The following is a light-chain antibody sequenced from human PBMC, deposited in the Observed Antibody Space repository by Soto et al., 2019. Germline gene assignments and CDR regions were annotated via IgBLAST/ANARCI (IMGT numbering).Light chain of an antibody. J-gene: IGKJ1*01. V-gene: IGKV2-28*01. CDR3: MQALQTPRT. CDR2: LGS. CDR1: QSLLHSNGYNY. Sequence: DIVMTQSPLSLPVTPGEPASISCRSSQSLLHSNGYNYLDWYLQKPGQSPQLLIYLGSNRASGVPDRFSGSGSGTDFTLKISRVEAEDVGVYYCMQALQTPRTFGQGTNVDI.